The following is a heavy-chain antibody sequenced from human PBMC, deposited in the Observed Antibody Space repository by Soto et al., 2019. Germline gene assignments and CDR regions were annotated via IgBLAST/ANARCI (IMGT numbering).Heavy chain of an antibody. V-gene: IGHV1-3*01. CDR3: ARDETAIAVAGATFDY. CDR2: INAGNGNT. D-gene: IGHD6-19*01. Sequence: ASVKVSCKASGYTFTSYAMHWVRQAPGQRLEWMGWINAGNGNTKYSQKFQGRVTITRDTSASTAYMELSSLRSEDTAVYYCARDETAIAVAGATFDYWGQGTLVTAPQ. J-gene: IGHJ4*02. CDR1: GYTFTSYA.